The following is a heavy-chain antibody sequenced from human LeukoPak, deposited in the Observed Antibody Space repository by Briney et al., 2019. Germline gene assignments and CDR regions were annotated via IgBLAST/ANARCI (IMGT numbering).Heavy chain of an antibody. Sequence: SVKVSCKASGYTFTGYYMHWVRQAPGQGLEWMGGIIPIFGTANYAQKFQGRVTITADESTSTAYMELSSLRSEDTAVYYCARDVFGSGSYTYNWFDPWGQGTLVTVSS. CDR1: GYTFTGYY. V-gene: IGHV1-69*13. D-gene: IGHD3-10*01. CDR2: IIPIFGTA. CDR3: ARDVFGSGSYTYNWFDP. J-gene: IGHJ5*02.